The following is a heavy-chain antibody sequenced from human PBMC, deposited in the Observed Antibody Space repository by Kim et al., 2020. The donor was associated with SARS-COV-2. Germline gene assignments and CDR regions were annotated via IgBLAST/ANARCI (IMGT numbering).Heavy chain of an antibody. V-gene: IGHV3-74*01. J-gene: IGHJ4*02. CDR3: ARDYVAARLGKDY. D-gene: IGHD6-6*01. Sequence: YADSVKGRFTISRDNAKNTLYLQMNSLRAEDTAVYYCARDYVAARLGKDYWGQGTLVTVSS.